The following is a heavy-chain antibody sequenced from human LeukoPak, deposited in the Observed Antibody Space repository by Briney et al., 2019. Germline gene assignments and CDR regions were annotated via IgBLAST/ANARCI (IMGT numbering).Heavy chain of an antibody. J-gene: IGHJ4*02. CDR1: GFTFSSHW. CDR3: ARILYYKTGRSTVAFASEIDY. D-gene: IGHD4-11*01. Sequence: GGSLRLSCAASGFTFSSHWMHWVRHAPGKGLVWVSRINTDGSGTDYADSVKGRFTISRDNAKNTLYLQMNSLRAEDTAVYYCARILYYKTGRSTVAFASEIDYWGQGTLVTVSS. V-gene: IGHV3-74*01. CDR2: INTDGSGT.